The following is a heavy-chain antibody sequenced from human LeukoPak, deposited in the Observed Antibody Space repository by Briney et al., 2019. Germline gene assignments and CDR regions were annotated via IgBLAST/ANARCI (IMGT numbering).Heavy chain of an antibody. CDR1: GGTFSSYA. V-gene: IGHV1-69*01. D-gene: IGHD3-10*01. J-gene: IGHJ4*02. CDR2: IIPIFGTA. Sequence: SVKVSCKASGGTFSSYAISWVRQAPGQGLEWMGGIIPIFGTANYAQKFQGRVTITADESTSTAYMELSSLRSEDTAVYYCGRPLQRGSWTQRALDYWGQGTLVTVSS. CDR3: GRPLQRGSWTQRALDY.